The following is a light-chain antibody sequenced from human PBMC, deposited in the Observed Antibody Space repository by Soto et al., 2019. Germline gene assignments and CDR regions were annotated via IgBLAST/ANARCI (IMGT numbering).Light chain of an antibody. J-gene: IGKJ1*01. CDR3: QQYNSYSWT. Sequence: DIQMTQSPSTLSASVGDRVTITCQASQSISSWSAWNQQKPGKAPKLLIYKASSLESGVPSRFSGSGSGTEFTLTISSLQPDDFATYYCQQYNSYSWTFGQGTKVDI. V-gene: IGKV1-5*03. CDR2: KAS. CDR1: QSISSW.